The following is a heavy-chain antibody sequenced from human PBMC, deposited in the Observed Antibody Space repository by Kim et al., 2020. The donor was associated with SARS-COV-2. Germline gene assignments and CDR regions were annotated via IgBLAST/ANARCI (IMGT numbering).Heavy chain of an antibody. J-gene: IGHJ4*02. D-gene: IGHD3-16*01. CDR2: ISSSSKYI. V-gene: IGHV3-21*01. CDR1: GFDFDSYT. CDR3: ARDAYNYGDY. Sequence: GGSLRLSCTTSGFDFDSYTMNWVRQAPGKGLAWVSSISSSSKYIFYGDSVKGRFTISRDNAKKSVYLQMNVLRPEDTAVYYCARDAYNYGDYWGQGVLVTVSS.